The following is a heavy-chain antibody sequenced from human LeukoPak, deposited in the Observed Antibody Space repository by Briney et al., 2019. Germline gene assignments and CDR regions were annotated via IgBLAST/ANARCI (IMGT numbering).Heavy chain of an antibody. CDR3: ARDSSRGYATDY. Sequence: PGGSLRLSCAASGFAFSTSHMNWVRQAPGKGLEWLSYISGSGRTKFCADSVKGRFSISRDNAKNTLYLRMNSLRAEDTALYHCARDSSRGYATDYWGQGTLVTVSS. CDR2: ISGSGRTK. V-gene: IGHV3-48*01. J-gene: IGHJ4*02. CDR1: GFAFSTSH. D-gene: IGHD5-12*01.